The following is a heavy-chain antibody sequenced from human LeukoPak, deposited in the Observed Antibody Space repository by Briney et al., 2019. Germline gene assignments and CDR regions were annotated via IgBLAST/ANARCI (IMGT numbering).Heavy chain of an antibody. CDR2: MNPYSGNT. CDR3: ARGRGVGATTVQLFDY. D-gene: IGHD1-26*01. V-gene: IGHV1-8*01. Sequence: ASVKVSCKASGYTYTRYDINWVRQATGHGGEWMGWMNPYSGNTGYAQKLKGRVTMTRNTSISTAYRELSSLRSEDTAVYYCARGRGVGATTVQLFDYWGQGTLVTVSS. CDR1: GYTYTRYD. J-gene: IGHJ4*02.